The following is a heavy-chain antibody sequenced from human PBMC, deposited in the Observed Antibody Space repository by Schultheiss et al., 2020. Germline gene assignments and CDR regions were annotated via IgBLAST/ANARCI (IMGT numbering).Heavy chain of an antibody. D-gene: IGHD3-22*01. CDR1: GFTFSSYA. J-gene: IGHJ4*02. CDR3: ARGGSSSLDGVVVTTIDY. CDR2: ISSNGGST. V-gene: IGHV3-64D*08. Sequence: GESLKISCAASGFTFSSYAMNWVRQAPGKGLEYVSAISSNGGSTYYADSVKGRFTISRDNSKNTLYLQMSSLRAEDTAVYYCARGGSSSLDGVVVTTIDYWGQGTLVTVS.